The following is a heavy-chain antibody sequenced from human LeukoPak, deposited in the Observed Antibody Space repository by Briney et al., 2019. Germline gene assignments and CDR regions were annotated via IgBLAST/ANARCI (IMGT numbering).Heavy chain of an antibody. D-gene: IGHD1-14*01. CDR3: ASGPTGDYFDY. CDR2: INPSGGRT. CDR1: GYTFTSYY. Sequence: ASVKVSCKASGYTFTSYYMHWVRQAPGQGLEWMGIINPSGGRTSYAQKFQGRVTMTRDMSTSTVYMELSSLRSEDTAVYYCASGPTGDYFDYWGQGTLVTVSS. J-gene: IGHJ4*02. V-gene: IGHV1-46*01.